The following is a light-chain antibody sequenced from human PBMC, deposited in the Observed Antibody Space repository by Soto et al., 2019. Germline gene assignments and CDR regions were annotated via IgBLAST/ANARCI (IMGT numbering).Light chain of an antibody. Sequence: QSALTQPASVSGSPGQSITISCTGTSSDVGSYNYVSWYQQHPGKAPKLMIYEVSNRPSGVSSRFSGSKSGNTASLTISGLQAEDEADYYCCSYAGSYSWVFGGGTKLTVL. J-gene: IGLJ3*02. V-gene: IGLV2-14*01. CDR3: CSYAGSYSWV. CDR2: EVS. CDR1: SSDVGSYNY.